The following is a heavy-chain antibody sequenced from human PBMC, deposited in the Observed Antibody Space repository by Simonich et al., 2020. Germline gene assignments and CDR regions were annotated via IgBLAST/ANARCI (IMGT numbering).Heavy chain of an antibody. D-gene: IGHD6-6*01. V-gene: IGHV1-2*02. J-gene: IGHJ6*03. CDR3: ARDRAARYYYYYYMDV. CDR1: GYTLPGYY. Sequence: QVQLVQSGAEVKKPGASVKVSCKASGYTLPGYYMHWVRQAPGQGLEGRGWINPNSGGTNYAKKCQGRVTMTRDTSISTAYMELSRLRADDTAVYYCARDRAARYYYYYYMDVWGKGTTVTVSS. CDR2: INPNSGGT.